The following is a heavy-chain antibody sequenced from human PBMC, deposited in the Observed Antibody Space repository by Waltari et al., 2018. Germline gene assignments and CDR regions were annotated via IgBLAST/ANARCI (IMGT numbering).Heavy chain of an antibody. Sequence: QVQLQESGPGLVKPSQTLSLTCTAPGGSISSGSSYWSWTRQPAGKGLEWIGYIYTSGSTNYNPSLKSRVTISVDTSKNQFSLKLSSVTAADTAVYYCARVKPPGYGMDVWGQGTTVTVSS. V-gene: IGHV4-61*09. J-gene: IGHJ6*02. CDR2: IYTSGST. CDR3: ARVKPPGYGMDV. CDR1: GGSISSGSSY. D-gene: IGHD2-8*02.